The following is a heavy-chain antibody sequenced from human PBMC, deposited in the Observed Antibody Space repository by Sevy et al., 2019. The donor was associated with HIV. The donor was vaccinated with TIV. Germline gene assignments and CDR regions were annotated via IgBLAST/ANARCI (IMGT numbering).Heavy chain of an antibody. Sequence: SETLSLTCTVSGGSISSYYWNCIRQPPGKGLEWIGYIYYSGSTNYNPSLKSRVTISVDTSKNQFSLKLSSVTAADTAVYYCAKHPRDPLGGDYWGQGTSVTVSS. CDR2: IYYSGST. J-gene: IGHJ4*02. V-gene: IGHV4-59*01. CDR1: GGSISSYY. CDR3: AKHPRDPLGGDY. D-gene: IGHD7-27*01.